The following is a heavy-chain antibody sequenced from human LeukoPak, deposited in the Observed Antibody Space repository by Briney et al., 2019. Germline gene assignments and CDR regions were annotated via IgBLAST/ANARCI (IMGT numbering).Heavy chain of an antibody. CDR1: GGSFSGYY. CDR2: ISHSGSA. V-gene: IGHV4-34*01. Sequence: SETLSLTCAVYGGSFSGYYWSWLRQPPGKGLEWIGEISHSGSANYNPSLTSRVTISVDPSKSQFSLKLNSVTAADTALYYCTRRVGTNPYYYDSSGYFDYWGQGTLVIVSS. D-gene: IGHD3-22*01. J-gene: IGHJ4*02. CDR3: TRRVGTNPYYYDSSGYFDY.